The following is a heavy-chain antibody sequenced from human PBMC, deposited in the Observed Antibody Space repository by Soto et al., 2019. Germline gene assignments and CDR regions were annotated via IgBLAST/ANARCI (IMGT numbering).Heavy chain of an antibody. CDR2: ISNSGRST. D-gene: IGHD5-12*01. CDR3: AGHTSGYQFDY. Sequence: PGESLKISCVASGLSFSTYDVSWVRQAPGKGLEWVSSISNSGRSTYYADPVKGRFTISRDNSKNTLYVQMNSLRAEDTAVYYCAGHTSGYQFDYWGQGTLVTVSS. CDR1: GLSFSTYD. J-gene: IGHJ4*02. V-gene: IGHV3-23*01.